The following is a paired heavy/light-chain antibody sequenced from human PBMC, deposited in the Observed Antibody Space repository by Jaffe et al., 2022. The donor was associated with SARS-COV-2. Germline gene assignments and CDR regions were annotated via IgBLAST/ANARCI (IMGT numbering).Heavy chain of an antibody. CDR1: GGSISSGSYY. J-gene: IGHJ4*02. CDR3: ARHYVPYYDTVPFFDY. V-gene: IGHV4-39*01. Sequence: QLQLQESGPGLVKPSETLSLTCTVSGGSISSGSYYWGWIRQPPGKGLEYIGSIYYSGSTYYTPSLKSRVTISVDTSRNQFSLRLSSVTAADTAVYYCARHYVPYYDTVPFFDYWGQGTLVIVSS. CDR2: IYYSGST. D-gene: IGHD3-22*01.
Light chain of an antibody. CDR1: QSVSNSY. V-gene: IGKV3-20*01. CDR2: GAS. Sequence: EIVLTQSPGTLSLSPGERATLSCRASQSVSNSYLAWYQQKPGQAPRLLIYGASSRAAGIPDRFSGSGSGTDFTLTISRLEPEDFAVYYCQQYGSSPLTFGGGTKVEIK. J-gene: IGKJ4*01. CDR3: QQYGSSPLT.